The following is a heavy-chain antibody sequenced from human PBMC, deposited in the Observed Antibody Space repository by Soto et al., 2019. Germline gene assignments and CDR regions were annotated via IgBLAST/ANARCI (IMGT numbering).Heavy chain of an antibody. CDR2: MNPDGSTK. CDR1: GFPFSSYA. Sequence: PGGSLRLSSASSGFPFSSYAMSWVRQAPGKGLAWVAIMNPDGSTKDYVDSVKGRFTISRDNAKNSLFLQMNSLGAEDTAVYYCARDRAYKAVDIWGQGTMVTVSS. J-gene: IGHJ3*02. CDR3: ARDRAYKAVDI. V-gene: IGHV3-7*01. D-gene: IGHD5-12*01.